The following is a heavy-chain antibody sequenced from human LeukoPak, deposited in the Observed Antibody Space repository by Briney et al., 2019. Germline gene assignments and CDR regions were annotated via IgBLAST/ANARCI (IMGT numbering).Heavy chain of an antibody. Sequence: SQTLSLTCAISGDSVSSSSAGWNWIRQSPSRGLEWLGRTYYRSKWSTDYAVSVKGRIAITPDTSKNQFSLQLNSVTPEDTAVYFCAKGGGAFDIWGQGTLVTVSS. J-gene: IGHJ3*02. CDR1: GDSVSSSSAG. CDR3: AKGGGAFDI. D-gene: IGHD3-10*01. CDR2: TYYRSKWST. V-gene: IGHV6-1*01.